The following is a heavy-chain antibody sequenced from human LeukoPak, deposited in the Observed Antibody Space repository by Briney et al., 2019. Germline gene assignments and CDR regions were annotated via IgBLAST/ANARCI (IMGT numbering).Heavy chain of an antibody. CDR1: GGSFSGYY. V-gene: IGHV4-34*01. D-gene: IGHD6-19*01. Sequence: SETLSLTCAVYGGSFSGYYWSWIRPPPGKGLEWIGEINHSGSTNYNPSLKSRVTISVDTSKNQFSLKLSSVTAADTAVYYCARGDNSSGWTYWGQGTLVTVSS. CDR2: INHSGST. CDR3: ARGDNSSGWTY. J-gene: IGHJ4*02.